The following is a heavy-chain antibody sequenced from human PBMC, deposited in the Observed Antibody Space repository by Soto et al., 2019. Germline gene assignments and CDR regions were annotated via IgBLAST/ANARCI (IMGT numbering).Heavy chain of an antibody. Sequence: PSETLSLTCAVSGGSISSGGYSWSWIRQPPGKGLEWIGYIYHSGSTYYNPSLKSRVTISVDTSKNQFSLKMSSVTAADTAVYYCASHADTAASDIDTWGQGNPLTISA. CDR3: ASHADTAASDIDT. CDR1: GGSISSGGYS. J-gene: IGHJ4*02. V-gene: IGHV4-30-2*02. D-gene: IGHD2-15*01. CDR2: IYHSGST.